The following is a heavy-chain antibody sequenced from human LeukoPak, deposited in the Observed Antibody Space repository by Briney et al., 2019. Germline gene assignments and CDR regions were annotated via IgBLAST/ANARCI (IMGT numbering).Heavy chain of an antibody. CDR1: GFTFSSYS. CDR2: ISSSSSTI. V-gene: IGHV3-48*04. J-gene: IGHJ5*02. CDR3: ASQLVSWFDP. D-gene: IGHD6-13*01. Sequence: GGSLRLSCAASGFTFSSYSMNWVRQAPGKGLEWVSYISSSSSTIYYADSVKGRFTISRDNAKNSLYLQMNSLRAEDTAVYYCASQLVSWFDPWGQGTLVTVSS.